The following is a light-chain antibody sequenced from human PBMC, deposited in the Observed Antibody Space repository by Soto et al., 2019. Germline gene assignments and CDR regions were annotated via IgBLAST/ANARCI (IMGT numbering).Light chain of an antibody. J-gene: IGKJ2*01. Sequence: DLQMTQSPSTLSASVGDRVTITCRASQSISNWLAWYQQNPGKAPNLGIYKESRLESGVRSRFNGNGSGTEFTITISSLQPDDVVTYYCQQYTDYPVTFGQGPKVDIK. V-gene: IGKV1-5*03. CDR2: KES. CDR3: QQYTDYPVT. CDR1: QSISNW.